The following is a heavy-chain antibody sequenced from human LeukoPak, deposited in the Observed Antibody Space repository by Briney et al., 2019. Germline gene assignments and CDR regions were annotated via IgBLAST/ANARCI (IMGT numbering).Heavy chain of an antibody. CDR1: GYTFTNHG. CDR2: ISGYNGKT. D-gene: IGHD6-13*01. J-gene: IGHJ4*02. Sequence: GASVKVSCKASGYTFTNHGISWVRQAPGQGLEWMGWISGYNGKTNYAQKLQGRVTMTTDTSTSTAYMELRSLRSDDTAVYYCARDTGIAVAGTGDFDYWGQGTLVTVSS. V-gene: IGHV1-18*01. CDR3: ARDTGIAVAGTGDFDY.